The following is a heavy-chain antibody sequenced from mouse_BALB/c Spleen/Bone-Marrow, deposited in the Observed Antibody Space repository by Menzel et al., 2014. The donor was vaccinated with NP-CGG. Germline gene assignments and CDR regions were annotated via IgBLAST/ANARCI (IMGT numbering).Heavy chain of an antibody. CDR1: GFTFSSFG. V-gene: IGHV5-17*02. D-gene: IGHD2-2*01. Sequence: EVKLMESGGGLVQPGGSRKLSCAASGFTFSSFGMHWVRQAPEKGLEWVAYISSGSSTIYYADTVKGRFTISRDNPKNALFLQMTSLRYEATAMYYCARSPYGYDGRDYWGQGTSVTVSS. CDR2: ISSGSSTI. J-gene: IGHJ4*01. CDR3: ARSPYGYDGRDY.